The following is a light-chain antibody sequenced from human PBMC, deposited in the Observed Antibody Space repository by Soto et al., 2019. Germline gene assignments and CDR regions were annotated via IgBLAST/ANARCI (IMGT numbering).Light chain of an antibody. J-gene: IGLJ1*01. CDR3: LLSYNGPYV. CDR2: DTT. V-gene: IGLV7-46*01. Sequence: QAVVTKEPSLTLSPGGTVTLTCVSSTGAVTNGHYPYWFQQKPGQAPRTLIYDTTNRHSWTPARFSGSLLGGKAALTLSGAQPEDEAEYYCLLSYNGPYVFGTGTKVTVL. CDR1: TGAVTNGHY.